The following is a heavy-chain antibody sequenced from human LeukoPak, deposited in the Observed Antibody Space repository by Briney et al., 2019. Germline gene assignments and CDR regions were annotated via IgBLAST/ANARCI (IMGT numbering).Heavy chain of an antibody. CDR1: GFTVSNTY. CDR2: IYSGGGT. J-gene: IGHJ3*02. Sequence: GGSLRLSCAASGFTVSNTYMSWVRQAPGKGLEWVSLIYSGGGTYSADSVRGRFTISRDISKNTLYLQMNSLRAEDTAVYYCARALPGRLDVFDIWGQGTRVTVSS. D-gene: IGHD1-26*01. V-gene: IGHV3-53*01. CDR3: ARALPGRLDVFDI.